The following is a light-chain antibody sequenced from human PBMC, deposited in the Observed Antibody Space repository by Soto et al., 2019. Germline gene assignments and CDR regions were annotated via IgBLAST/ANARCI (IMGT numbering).Light chain of an antibody. CDR2: DVT. CDR1: SSDVGAFNY. Sequence: QSALTQPASVSGSPGQSISISCIGTSSDVGAFNYVSWYQQHPGKAPQLIIYDVTSRPSGVSNRFSASKSGNTASLTVSGLQAEDEADYYCSSFAGSVYVFGIGTKVTVL. J-gene: IGLJ1*01. V-gene: IGLV2-14*01. CDR3: SSFAGSVYV.